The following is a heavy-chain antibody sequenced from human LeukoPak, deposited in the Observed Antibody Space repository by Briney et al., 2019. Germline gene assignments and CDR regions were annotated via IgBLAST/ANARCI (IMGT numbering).Heavy chain of an antibody. CDR3: ARTPPSYSSSWSDY. V-gene: IGHV1-18*01. J-gene: IGHJ4*02. D-gene: IGHD6-13*01. Sequence: ASVKVSCKASGYTFTSYGISWVRQAPGQGLEWMGWISAYNGNTNYARKLQGRVTMTTDTSTSTAYMELRSLRSDDTAVYYCARTPPSYSSSWSDYWGQGTLVTVSS. CDR2: ISAYNGNT. CDR1: GYTFTSYG.